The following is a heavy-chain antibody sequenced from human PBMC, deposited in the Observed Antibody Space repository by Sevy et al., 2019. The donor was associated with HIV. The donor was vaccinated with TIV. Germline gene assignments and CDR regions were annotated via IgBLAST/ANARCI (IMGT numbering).Heavy chain of an antibody. V-gene: IGHV3-21*06. J-gene: IGHJ1*01. CDR3: ARVDGSWEYFHH. Sequence: GGSLRLSCVTSGFTFSNFKIDWVRQAPGKGLEWVSSISGLSNYIYYGDSVKGRFTISRDNAKSTVYLQMSSLRAEDTAVYYCARVDGSWEYFHHWGQCTQVTVSS. CDR2: ISGLSNYI. CDR1: GFTFSNFK. D-gene: IGHD6-13*01.